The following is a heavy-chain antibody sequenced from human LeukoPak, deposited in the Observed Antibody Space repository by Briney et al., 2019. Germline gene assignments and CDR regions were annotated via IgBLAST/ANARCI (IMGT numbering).Heavy chain of an antibody. Sequence: PGRSLRLSCAASGFTFDDYAMHWVRQAPGKGLEWVSGISWNSGSIGYADSVKGRFTISRDNAKNSLYLQMNSLRAEDTALYYCAKDRYSSGYYGMDVWGQGTTVTVSS. CDR3: AKDRYSSGYYGMDV. CDR2: ISWNSGSI. J-gene: IGHJ6*02. CDR1: GFTFDDYA. D-gene: IGHD6-19*01. V-gene: IGHV3-9*01.